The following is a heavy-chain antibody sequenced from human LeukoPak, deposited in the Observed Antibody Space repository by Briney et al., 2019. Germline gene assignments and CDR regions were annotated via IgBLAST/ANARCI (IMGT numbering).Heavy chain of an antibody. J-gene: IGHJ3*02. CDR1: GGSINSGTYY. CDR2: IDTSGGT. Sequence: PSETLSLTCTVSGGSINSGTYYWTWIRQPAGKGLEWIGRIDTSGGTNYNPSLKSRVTISVDTSKNQFSLKLSSVTAADTAVYYCATYMVRGVVMHAFDIWGQGTMVTVSS. V-gene: IGHV4-61*02. D-gene: IGHD3-10*01. CDR3: ATYMVRGVVMHAFDI.